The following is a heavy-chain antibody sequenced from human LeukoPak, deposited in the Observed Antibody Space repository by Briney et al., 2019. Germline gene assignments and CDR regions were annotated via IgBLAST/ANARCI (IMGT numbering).Heavy chain of an antibody. CDR2: ISYDGSNK. CDR3: ARGYFWDSSGYYSPHLDY. CDR1: GFTFSSYA. V-gene: IGHV3-30*04. Sequence: GRSLRLSCAASGFTFSSYAMHWVRQAPGKGLEWVAVISYDGSNKYYADSVKGRFTISRDNSKNTLYLQMNSLRAGDTAVYYCARGYFWDSSGYYSPHLDYWGQGTLVTVSS. J-gene: IGHJ4*02. D-gene: IGHD3-22*01.